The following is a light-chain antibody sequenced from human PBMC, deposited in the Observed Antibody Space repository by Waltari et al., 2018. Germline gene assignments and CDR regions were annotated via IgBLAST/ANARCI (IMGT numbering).Light chain of an antibody. CDR2: WAS. Sequence: DIVMTQPPDSLAVSLGERATNTCQSRQSVLYSSNNKNYLAWYQQKPGQPPKLLIYWASTRESGVPDRFSGSGSGTDFTLTISSLQAEDVAVYYCQQYYSTPWTFGQGTKVEIK. V-gene: IGKV4-1*01. CDR3: QQYYSTPWT. CDR1: QSVLYSSNNKNY. J-gene: IGKJ1*01.